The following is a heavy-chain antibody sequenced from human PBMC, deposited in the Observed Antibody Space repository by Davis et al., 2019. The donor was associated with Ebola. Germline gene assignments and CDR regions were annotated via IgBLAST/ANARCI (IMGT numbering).Heavy chain of an antibody. CDR3: ARGLFLWLAAFDY. J-gene: IGHJ4*02. D-gene: IGHD6-19*01. CDR1: GGSFSGYY. Sequence: MPSGSLSLSCAVYGGSFSGYYWSWIRQPPGKGLEWIGEINHSGSTNYNPSLKSRVTITVDTSKNQFSLKLSSVNAADTAVYYCARGLFLWLAAFDYWGQGTLVTVSS. V-gene: IGHV4-34*01. CDR2: INHSGST.